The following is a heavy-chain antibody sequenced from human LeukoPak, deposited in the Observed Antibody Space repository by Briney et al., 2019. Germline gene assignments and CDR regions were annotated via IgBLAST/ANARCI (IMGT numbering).Heavy chain of an antibody. D-gene: IGHD3-22*01. J-gene: IGHJ4*02. CDR3: ARLVGKDSSGYYVLP. CDR2: IYYSGST. CDR1: GGSISSYY. V-gene: IGHV4-59*01. Sequence: TSETLSLTCTVSGGSISSYYWSWIRQPPGKGLEWIGYIYYSGSTNYNPSLKSRVTISVDTSKNQFSLKLSSVTAADTAVYYCARLVGKDSSGYYVLPWGQGTLVTVSS.